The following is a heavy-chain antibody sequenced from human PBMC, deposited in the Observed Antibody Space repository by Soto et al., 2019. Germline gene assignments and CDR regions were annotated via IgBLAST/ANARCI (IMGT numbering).Heavy chain of an antibody. CDR2: SRKKADSYTA. CDR3: ACGCRDF. J-gene: IGHJ4*02. D-gene: IGHD6-19*01. CDR1: GFTFSDDH. Sequence: EVQVVESGGGLAQPGGSLRLSCAVSGFTFSDDHMDWVRQAPGKGLEWVGRSRKKADSYTAEYAASVKGRFIISRDESNNSLYLQMNGLKTEDTAVYFCACGCRDFWGQGTLVTVSS. V-gene: IGHV3-72*01.